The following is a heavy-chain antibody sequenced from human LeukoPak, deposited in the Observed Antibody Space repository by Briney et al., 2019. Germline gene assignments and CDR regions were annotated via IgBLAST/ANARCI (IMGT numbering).Heavy chain of an antibody. CDR3: ARGRAYYYDSSGYYWDY. CDR1: GGSISSGDYY. CDR2: IYYSGST. Sequence: SETLSLTCTVSGGSISSGDYYWSWIRQPPGKGLEWIGYIYYSGSTYYNQSLKSRVTISVDTSKNQFSLKLSSVTAADTAVYYCARGRAYYYDSSGYYWDYWGQGTLVTVSS. J-gene: IGHJ4*02. D-gene: IGHD3-22*01. V-gene: IGHV4-30-4*01.